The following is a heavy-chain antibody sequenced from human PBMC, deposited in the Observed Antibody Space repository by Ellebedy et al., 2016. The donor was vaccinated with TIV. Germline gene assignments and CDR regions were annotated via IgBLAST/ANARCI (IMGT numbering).Heavy chain of an antibody. V-gene: IGHV1-18*01. CDR3: AREYHYGSGSAN. D-gene: IGHD3-10*01. J-gene: IGHJ4*02. CDR1: GYTFSDNG. Sequence: AASVKVSCKASGYTFSDNGISWVRQAPGQGLEWMGWISAHNGNTNYAQKFQGRVTMTTDPYTTTAYMELRSLRLDDTAIYYCAREYHYGSGSANWGQGTLVTVSS. CDR2: ISAHNGNT.